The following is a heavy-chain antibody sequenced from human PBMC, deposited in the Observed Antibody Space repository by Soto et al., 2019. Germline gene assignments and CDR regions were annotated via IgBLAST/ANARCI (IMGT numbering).Heavy chain of an antibody. CDR1: GYTFPSYG. J-gene: IGHJ6*02. D-gene: IGHD3-10*01. V-gene: IGHV1-18*04. CDR2: ISAYNGNT. CDR3: ARETNYYGSLQYEMDV. Sequence: ASVKVSCKASGYTFPSYGISWVRQAPGQGLEWMGWISAYNGNTNYAQKLQGRVTMTTDTSTSTAYMELRSLRSDDTAVYYCARETNYYGSLQYEMDVWGQGTTVTVSS.